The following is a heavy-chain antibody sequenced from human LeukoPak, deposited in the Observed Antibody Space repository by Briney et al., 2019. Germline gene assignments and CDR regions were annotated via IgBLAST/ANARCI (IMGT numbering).Heavy chain of an antibody. CDR1: GFTFKDYG. D-gene: IGHD1-26*01. CDR2: INWNGGGT. CDR3: AKHMRATNTYSFFGLDV. J-gene: IGHJ6*02. Sequence: GGSLRLSCAATGFTFKDYGMHWVRQPPGKGLEWVSSINWNGGGTDYADSVKGRFTISRDNAKNSLYLQLSSLRPEGTALYYCAKHMRATNTYSFFGLDVWGQGTTVTVSS. V-gene: IGHV3-9*01.